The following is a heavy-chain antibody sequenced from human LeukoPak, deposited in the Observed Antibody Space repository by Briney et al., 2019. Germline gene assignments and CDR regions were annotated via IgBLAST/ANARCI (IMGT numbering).Heavy chain of an antibody. CDR1: GESFSGYY. V-gene: IGHV4-34*01. CDR2: INHSGST. Sequence: NTSETLSPTCAVYGESFSGYYWSWIRQPPGKGLEWIGEINHSGSTNYNPSLKSRVTISVDTSKNQFSLKLSSVTAADTAVYYCARRIDYWGQGTLVTVSS. J-gene: IGHJ4*02. CDR3: ARRIDY.